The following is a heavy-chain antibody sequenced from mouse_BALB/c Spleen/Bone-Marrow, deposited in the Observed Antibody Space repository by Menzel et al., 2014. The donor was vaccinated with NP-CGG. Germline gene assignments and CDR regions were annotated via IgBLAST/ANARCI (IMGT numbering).Heavy chain of an antibody. CDR1: GYTFTAYV. CDR3: ASPYYRYDGFAY. V-gene: IGHV1-14*01. J-gene: IGHJ3*01. CDR2: INPYNDGT. D-gene: IGHD2-14*01. Sequence: EVKLQESGPEQVKPGASVKMSCKASGYTFTAYVMHWVKQKPGQGLEWIGYINPYNDGTKYNEKFKGKATLTSDKSSSTAYMELSSLTSEDSAVYYCASPYYRYDGFAYWGQGTLVTVSA.